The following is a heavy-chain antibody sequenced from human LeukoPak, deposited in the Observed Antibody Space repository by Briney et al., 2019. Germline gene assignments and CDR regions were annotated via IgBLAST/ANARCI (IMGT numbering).Heavy chain of an antibody. J-gene: IGHJ4*02. CDR3: ARHYYGSGSYLL. CDR1: GGSISSGGYY. CDR2: IYYSGST. V-gene: IGHV4-31*03. D-gene: IGHD3-10*01. Sequence: SETLSLTCTVSGGSISSGGYYWSWIRQHPGKGLEWIGYIYYSGSTYYNPSLKSRVTISVDTSKNQFSLKLSSVTAADTAVYYCARHYYGSGSYLLWGQGTLVTVSS.